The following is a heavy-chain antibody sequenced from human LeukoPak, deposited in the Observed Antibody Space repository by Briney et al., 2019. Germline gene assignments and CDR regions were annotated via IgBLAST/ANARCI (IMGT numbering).Heavy chain of an antibody. CDR2: INHSGST. CDR3: ARGGDFPYLLDY. CDR1: GGSFSGYY. V-gene: IGHV4-34*01. Sequence: KTSETLSLTCAVYGGSFSGYYWSWIRQPPGKGLEWIGEINHSGSTNYNPSLKSRVTISVDKSKNQFSLKLSSVTAADTAVYYCARGGDFPYLLDYWGQGTLVTVSS. D-gene: IGHD2-21*02. J-gene: IGHJ4*02.